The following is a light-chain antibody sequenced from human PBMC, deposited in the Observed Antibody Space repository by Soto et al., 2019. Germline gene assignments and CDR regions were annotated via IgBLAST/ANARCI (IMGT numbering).Light chain of an antibody. Sequence: DIQMAQSPSSLSASVGDRVTITCRASQSISSYLNWYQQKPGKAPKLLIYAASSLQSGVPSRFSGSGSGTDFTPTISSLQPEDFATYYCQQSYSTLLTFGGGTKVDIK. J-gene: IGKJ4*01. V-gene: IGKV1-39*01. CDR2: AAS. CDR3: QQSYSTLLT. CDR1: QSISSY.